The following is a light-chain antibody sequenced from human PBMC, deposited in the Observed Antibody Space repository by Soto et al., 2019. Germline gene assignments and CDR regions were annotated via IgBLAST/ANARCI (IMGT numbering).Light chain of an antibody. Sequence: QSALTQPPSASGSPGQSVTISCTGTSSDISKYNYVSWYQQHPGKAPKLLIYEVNKRPSEVPERFSGSKSANTASLPVSGLQAEDEADYYCSSYAGRNNVIFGGGTKLTVL. V-gene: IGLV2-8*01. CDR2: EVN. CDR3: SSYAGRNNVI. CDR1: SSDISKYNY. J-gene: IGLJ2*01.